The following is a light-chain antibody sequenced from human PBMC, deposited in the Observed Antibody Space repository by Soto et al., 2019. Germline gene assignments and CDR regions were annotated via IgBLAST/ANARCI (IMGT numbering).Light chain of an antibody. CDR1: QSVSNY. V-gene: IGKV3-11*01. CDR3: QQRSNWPLYT. Sequence: EIVLTQSPATLSLSPGERATISCRASQSVSNYLAWYQQRPGQAPRLLIYDASNRAAGVPARFSGSGSGTDFTLTISSLEPEDFAVYHCQQRSNWPLYTFGQGTKLEIK. CDR2: DAS. J-gene: IGKJ2*01.